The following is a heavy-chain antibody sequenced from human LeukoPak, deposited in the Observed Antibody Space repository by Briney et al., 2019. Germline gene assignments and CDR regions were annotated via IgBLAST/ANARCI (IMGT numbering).Heavy chain of an antibody. CDR1: GGSISSGGYS. D-gene: IGHD3-16*02. Sequence: SETLSLTCAVSGGSISSGGYSWSWIRQPPGKGLEWIGYIYYSGSTYYNPSLKSRVTISVDTSKNQFSLKLSSVTAADTAVYYCARGGDYVWGSYRYPDYFDYWGQGTLVTVSS. J-gene: IGHJ4*02. CDR2: IYYSGST. V-gene: IGHV4-30-4*07. CDR3: ARGGDYVWGSYRYPDYFDY.